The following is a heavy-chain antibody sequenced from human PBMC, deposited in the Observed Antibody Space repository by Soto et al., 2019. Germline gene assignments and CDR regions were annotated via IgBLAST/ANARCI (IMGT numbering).Heavy chain of an antibody. V-gene: IGHV4-30-4*01. D-gene: IGHD3-22*01. J-gene: IGHJ4*02. CDR2: FYSSGNT. CDR3: ARGYYDSSGLGYFDH. CDR1: GDSMNNGDYF. Sequence: SETLSLTCSVSGDSMNNGDYFWTWIRQPPGKGLEWIAYFYSSGNTYYNPSLKSRLTISPDTSKNQFSLGLNSVTAADTAVYYCARGYYDSSGLGYFDHWGQGTLVTV.